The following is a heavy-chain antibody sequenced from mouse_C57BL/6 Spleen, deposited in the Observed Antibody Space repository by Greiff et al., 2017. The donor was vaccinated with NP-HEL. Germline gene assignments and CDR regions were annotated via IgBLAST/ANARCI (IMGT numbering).Heavy chain of an antibody. V-gene: IGHV1-52*01. CDR1: GYTFTSYW. CDR2: IDPSDSET. J-gene: IGHJ1*03. CDR3: ARGGVFYWYFDV. Sequence: QVQLQQPGAELVRPGSSVKLSCKASGYTFTSYWMHWVKQRPIQGLEWIGNIDPSDSETHYNQKFKDKATLTVYKSSSTAYMQLSSLTSEDSAVYYCARGGVFYWYFDVWGTGTTVTVSS.